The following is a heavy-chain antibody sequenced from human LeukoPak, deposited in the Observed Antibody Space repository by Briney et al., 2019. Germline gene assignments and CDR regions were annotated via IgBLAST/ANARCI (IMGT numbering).Heavy chain of an antibody. V-gene: IGHV4-34*01. Sequence: PSETLSLTCAVYGGSFSVYYWSWIRQPPGKELEWIGEVNHSGSTNYNPSLKSRVTISVDTSKKQFSLKLSSVTAADTAVYYCAIPGYGGYDKDYWGQGTLVTASS. D-gene: IGHD5-12*01. CDR3: AIPGYGGYDKDY. J-gene: IGHJ4*02. CDR1: GGSFSVYY. CDR2: VNHSGST.